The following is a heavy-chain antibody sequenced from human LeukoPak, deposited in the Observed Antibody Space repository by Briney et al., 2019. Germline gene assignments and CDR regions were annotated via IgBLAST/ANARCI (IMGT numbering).Heavy chain of an antibody. J-gene: IGHJ4*02. CDR1: GASIRSGDYY. CDR3: ARTRFYYETSGHYFDY. Sequence: SETLSLTCTVSGASIRSGDYYWSWIRQPPGKGLEWIGSISHSVTTYYNPSLKSRVTIFVDTSKNQFSLKLSSVTAADTAVYYCARTRFYYETSGHYFDYWGQGTLVTVSS. D-gene: IGHD3-22*01. V-gene: IGHV4-39*07. CDR2: ISHSVTT.